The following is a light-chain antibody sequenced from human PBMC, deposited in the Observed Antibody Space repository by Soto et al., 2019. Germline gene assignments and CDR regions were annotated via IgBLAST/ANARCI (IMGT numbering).Light chain of an antibody. J-gene: IGLJ1*01. Sequence: QSALTQPASVSGSPGQSITISCTGTSSDIGTYNYVSWYQQHTGKAPKLMIFDVSYRPSGVSNRFSGSKSDNTASLTISGLQAEDEADYYCNSYTGTSSRYVFRTGTKLTVL. CDR3: NSYTGTSSRYV. CDR2: DVS. CDR1: SSDIGTYNY. V-gene: IGLV2-14*03.